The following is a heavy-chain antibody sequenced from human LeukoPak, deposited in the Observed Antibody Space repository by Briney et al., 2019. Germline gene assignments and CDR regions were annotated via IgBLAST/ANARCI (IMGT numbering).Heavy chain of an antibody. CDR2: IYYSGST. CDR1: GGSISSYY. D-gene: IGHD2-2*02. CDR3: ARDRGVVVPAAIPTYYYYYGMDV. Sequence: SETLSLTCTVSGGSISSYYWRWIRQPPGKGLEWIGYIYYSGSTNYNPSLKSRVTISVDTSKNQFSLKLSSVTAADTAVYYCARDRGVVVPAAIPTYYYYYGMDVWGQGTTVTVSS. J-gene: IGHJ6*02. V-gene: IGHV4-59*01.